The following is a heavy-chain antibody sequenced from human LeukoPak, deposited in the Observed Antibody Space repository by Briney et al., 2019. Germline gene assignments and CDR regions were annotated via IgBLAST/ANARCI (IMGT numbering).Heavy chain of an antibody. CDR1: GGTFSSYA. D-gene: IGHD5-24*01. CDR3: ARADQWDGYKYYFDY. CDR2: IIPIFGTA. V-gene: IGHV1-69*05. J-gene: IGHJ4*02. Sequence: ASVKVSCKASGGTFSSYAISWVRQAPGQGLEWMGGIIPIFGTANYAQKFQGRVTITRDTSISTAYMELSSLRSEDTAVYYCARADQWDGYKYYFDYWGQGTLVTVSS.